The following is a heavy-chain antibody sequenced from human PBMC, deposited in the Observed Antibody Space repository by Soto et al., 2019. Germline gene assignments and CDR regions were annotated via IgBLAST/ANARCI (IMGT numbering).Heavy chain of an antibody. D-gene: IGHD4-17*01. V-gene: IGHV4-34*01. Sequence: SETLSLTCAVYGGSFSGYYWTWIRQPPGTGLEWIGEINHSGSTNYNPSLKSRVTISVDTSKSQFSLKLTSVTAEDTAVYYCGRVDYGDYGWYFDLWGRGTLVTVSS. CDR3: GRVDYGDYGWYFDL. J-gene: IGHJ2*01. CDR1: GGSFSGYY. CDR2: INHSGST.